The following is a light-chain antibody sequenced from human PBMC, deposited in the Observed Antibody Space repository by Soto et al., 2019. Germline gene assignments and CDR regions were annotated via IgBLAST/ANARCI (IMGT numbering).Light chain of an antibody. J-gene: IGLJ1*01. Sequence: QSALTQPRSVSGSPGQSVTISCTGAGSDVSGYNFLSWYQQYPGKAPKVIIYDVNKRPSGVPDRFSGSKSGNTAALTISGLQAEDEAEYFCSSYAGSYTWIFGSGTKLTVL. V-gene: IGLV2-11*01. CDR1: GSDVSGYNF. CDR2: DVN. CDR3: SSYAGSYTWI.